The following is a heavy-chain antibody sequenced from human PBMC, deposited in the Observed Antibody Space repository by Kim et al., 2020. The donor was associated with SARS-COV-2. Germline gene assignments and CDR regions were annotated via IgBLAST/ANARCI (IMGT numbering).Heavy chain of an antibody. CDR2: ISSSSSYT. CDR3: ARVRSSGYYRYGMDV. Sequence: GGSLRLSCAASGFTFSDYYMSWIRQAPGKGLEWVSYISSSSSYTNYADSVKGRFTISRDNAKNSLYLQMNSLRAEDTAVYYCARVRSSGYYRYGMDVWGQGTTVTVSS. CDR1: GFTFSDYY. V-gene: IGHV3-11*05. D-gene: IGHD3-22*01. J-gene: IGHJ6*02.